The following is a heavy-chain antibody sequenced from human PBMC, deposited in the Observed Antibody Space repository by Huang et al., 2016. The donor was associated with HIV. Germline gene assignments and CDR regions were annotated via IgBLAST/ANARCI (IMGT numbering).Heavy chain of an antibody. V-gene: IGHV3-30-3*01. CDR2: TSNDGSNN. J-gene: IGHJ3*02. Sequence: QVQLVESGGGVVQPGRSLRLSCAASGFPFNNHAMHWVRQAPGKGLAGVAVTSNDGSNNYYADSVKGRFTISRDSSKSTLFLHMTSLRTEDTAVYYCARAKDTWDAYDIWGQGTMVIVSS. CDR1: GFPFNNHA. CDR3: ARAKDTWDAYDI. D-gene: IGHD5-18*01.